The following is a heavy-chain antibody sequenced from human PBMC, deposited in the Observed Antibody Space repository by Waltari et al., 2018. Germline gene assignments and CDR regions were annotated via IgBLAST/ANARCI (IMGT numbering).Heavy chain of an antibody. J-gene: IGHJ4*02. D-gene: IGHD3-3*01. V-gene: IGHV4-39*07. CDR3: ARVITIFGVVITNYFDY. CDR1: GGSISSSSYY. Sequence: QLQLQESGPGLVKPSETLSLTCTVSGGSISSSSYYWGWIRQPPGKGLEWIGSIYYSGSTYYNPSLKSRVTISVDTSKNQFSLKLSSVTAADTAVYYCARVITIFGVVITNYFDYWGQGTLVTVSS. CDR2: IYYSGST.